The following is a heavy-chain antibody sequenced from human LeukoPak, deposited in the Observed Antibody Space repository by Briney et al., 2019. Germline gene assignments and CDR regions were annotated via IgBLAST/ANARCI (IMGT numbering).Heavy chain of an antibody. J-gene: IGHJ4*02. V-gene: IGHV4-59*11. CDR2: IYYTGST. Sequence: PSETLSLTCTVSGVSISSHYWSWIRQSPGKGLEWIGNIYYTGSTNYNPSLKSRVAISIDTSKNQFSLTLNSVTAADAAVYHCASAGNPHYFDFWGLGPLITVSS. CDR1: GVSISSHY. CDR3: ASAGNPHYFDF.